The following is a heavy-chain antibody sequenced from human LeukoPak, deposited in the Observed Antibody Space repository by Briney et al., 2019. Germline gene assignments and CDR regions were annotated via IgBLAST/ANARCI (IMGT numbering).Heavy chain of an antibody. CDR2: ISSSSSYI. CDR3: ARDHSEYYYDSSGYEFDY. J-gene: IGHJ4*02. V-gene: IGHV3-21*01. CDR1: GFTFSSYS. Sequence: GGSLRLSCAASGFTFSSYSMNWVRQAPGKGLEWVSSISSSSSYIYYADSVKGRFTISRDNAKNSLYLQMNSLRAEDTAVYYCARDHSEYYYDSSGYEFDYWGQGTLVTVSS. D-gene: IGHD3-22*01.